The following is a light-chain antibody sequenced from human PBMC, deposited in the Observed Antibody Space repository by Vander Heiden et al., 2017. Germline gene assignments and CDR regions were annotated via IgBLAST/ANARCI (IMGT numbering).Light chain of an antibody. V-gene: IGLV3-1*01. CDR2: QDS. CDR3: PAWDSSTGV. CDR1: KLGDKY. J-gene: IGLJ2*01. Sequence: SYELTQPPSVSVSPGQTASITCSGDKLGDKYACWYQQKPGQSPGLVIYQDSKRPSGIPERFSGSNSGNTATLTISGTQAMEEADYYCPAWDSSTGVFGGGTKLTVL.